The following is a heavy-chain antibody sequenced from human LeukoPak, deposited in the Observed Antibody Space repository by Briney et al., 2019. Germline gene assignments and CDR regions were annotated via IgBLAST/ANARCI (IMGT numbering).Heavy chain of an antibody. CDR2: IYYSGST. CDR3: ARTTRLRRYYYYYYGMDV. CDR1: GGSISSYY. Sequence: SETLSLTCTVSGGSISSYYWSWIRQPPGKGLEWIGYIYYSGSTNYNPSLKSRVTISVDTSKNQFSLKLSFVTAADTAVYYCARTTRLRRYYYYYYGMDVWGQGTTVTVSS. J-gene: IGHJ6*02. D-gene: IGHD4-11*01. V-gene: IGHV4-59*12.